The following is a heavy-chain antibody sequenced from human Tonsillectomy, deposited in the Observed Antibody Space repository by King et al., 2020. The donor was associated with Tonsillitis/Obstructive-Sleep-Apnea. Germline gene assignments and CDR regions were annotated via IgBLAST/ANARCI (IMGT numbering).Heavy chain of an antibody. D-gene: IGHD6-13*01. CDR2: ISDSGGST. CDR3: ATDCLGYSCSSWSDY. V-gene: IGHV3-23*04. CDR1: GFTFSSYA. Sequence: VQLVESGGGLVQPGGSLRLSCAASGFTFSSYAMSWVRQTPGRGLEWVSTISDSGGSTYYADSVKGRFTISRDNSKDTLYLQMNSLRAEDTAVYYCATDCLGYSCSSWSDYWGQGTLVSVSS. J-gene: IGHJ4*02.